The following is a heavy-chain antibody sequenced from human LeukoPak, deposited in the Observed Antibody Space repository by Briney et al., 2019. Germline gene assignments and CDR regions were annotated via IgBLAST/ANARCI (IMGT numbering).Heavy chain of an antibody. D-gene: IGHD3-10*01. CDR3: APHRGGLEDLTFDP. J-gene: IGHJ5*02. CDR1: GYIFTSYW. CDR2: IDPSDSYT. V-gene: IGHV5-10-1*01. Sequence: KHGESLKISCKGSGYIFTSYWISWVRQMPGKGLEWMGRIDPSDSYTNYSPSFQGHVTISADKSISTAYLQWSSLKASDTAMYYCAPHRGGLEDLTFDPWGQGTLVTVSS.